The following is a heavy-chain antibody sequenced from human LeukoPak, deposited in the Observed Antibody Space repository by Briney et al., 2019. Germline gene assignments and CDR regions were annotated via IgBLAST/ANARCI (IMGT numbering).Heavy chain of an antibody. V-gene: IGHV1-8*02. D-gene: IGHD5-24*01. Sequence: ASVKVSCKASGYTFTSYDINWVRQATGQGLEWMGWMNPNSGNTGYAQKFQGRVTMTRDTSISTAYMELSRLRSDDTAVYYCVRAYKKFYFDYWGQGPLVTVSS. CDR3: VRAYKKFYFDY. CDR1: GYTFTSYD. J-gene: IGHJ4*02. CDR2: MNPNSGNT.